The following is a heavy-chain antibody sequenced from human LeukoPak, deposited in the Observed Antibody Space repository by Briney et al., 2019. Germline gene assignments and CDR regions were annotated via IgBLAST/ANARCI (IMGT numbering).Heavy chain of an antibody. CDR1: GFTFSSYA. CDR2: ISGSGGGT. Sequence: GGSLRLSCAASGFTFSSYAMSWVRQAPGKGLEWVSAISGSGGGTYYADSVKARFTISRDNSKNTLYLQMSSLRAEDTAVYYCAKDGFSSSWYYFDYWGQGTLVTVSS. J-gene: IGHJ4*02. V-gene: IGHV3-23*01. CDR3: AKDGFSSSWYYFDY. D-gene: IGHD6-13*01.